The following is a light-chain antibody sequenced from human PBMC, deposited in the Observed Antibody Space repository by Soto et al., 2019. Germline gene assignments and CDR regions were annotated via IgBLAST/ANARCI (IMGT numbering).Light chain of an antibody. Sequence: QSVLTQPASVSGSPRQSITISCTGASSDVGGYTYVSWYQQHPGKAPKHMIYEVNNRPSGVSNRFSGSKSGNTASLTISGLQAEDEADYYCSSYTSSSTLYVFGTGTKVTVL. CDR1: SSDVGGYTY. J-gene: IGLJ1*01. V-gene: IGLV2-14*01. CDR2: EVN. CDR3: SSYTSSSTLYV.